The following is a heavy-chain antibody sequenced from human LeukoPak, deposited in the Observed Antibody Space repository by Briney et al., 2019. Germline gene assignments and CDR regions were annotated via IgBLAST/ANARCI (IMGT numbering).Heavy chain of an antibody. CDR2: IRGDGGST. Sequence: PGGSLRLSCAASGFTLSNYAMSWVRQAPGKGLEWVSAIRGDGGSTYYTDSVKGRFTISRDSSKSTLFLQMNSLRAEDTAIYYCAKGLAVAGFHYYGMDVWGQGTTVTVSS. CDR1: GFTLSNYA. D-gene: IGHD6-19*01. V-gene: IGHV3-23*01. J-gene: IGHJ6*02. CDR3: AKGLAVAGFHYYGMDV.